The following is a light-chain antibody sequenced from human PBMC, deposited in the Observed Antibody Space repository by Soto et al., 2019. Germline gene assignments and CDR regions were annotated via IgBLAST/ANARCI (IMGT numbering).Light chain of an antibody. Sequence: IQMSQSPSTLSASVGDRVTITCRASQSISSWLAWYQQTPGTAPKLLIYDASSLQSGVPSRFRGSGSGTDFTLTITSLQPEDFATYYCQQSYTTPLTFGGGTKVDI. J-gene: IGKJ4*01. V-gene: IGKV1-39*01. CDR2: DAS. CDR1: QSISSW. CDR3: QQSYTTPLT.